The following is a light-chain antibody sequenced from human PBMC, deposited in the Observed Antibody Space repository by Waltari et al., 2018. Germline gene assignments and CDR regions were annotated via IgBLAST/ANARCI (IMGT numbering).Light chain of an antibody. CDR2: GVS. CDR1: NSDIGGYNY. J-gene: IGLJ3*02. Sequence: QSALTQPASLSGSPRQSITISCTGTNSDIGGYNYSSWYQPHSCKAPKLMIFGVSDRPSGVSNRFSGSKSGNTASLTISELQADDEADYYCSSFTSSATWVFGGGTKLTVL. V-gene: IGLV2-14*03. CDR3: SSFTSSATWV.